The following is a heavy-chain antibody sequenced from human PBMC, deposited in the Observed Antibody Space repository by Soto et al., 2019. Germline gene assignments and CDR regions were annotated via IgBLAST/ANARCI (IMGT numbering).Heavy chain of an antibody. CDR2: MNPNRGNT. D-gene: IGHD3-10*01. CDR1: GYTFTSYD. V-gene: IGHV1-8*01. J-gene: IGHJ6*03. CDR3: ARGGGYYYYMDV. Sequence: ASVKVSCKASGYTFTSYDINWVRQATGQGLEWVGWMNPNRGNTGYAQKFQGRGTMTRNTSISTAYMELSSLRSADTAVYYCARGGGYYYYMDVWGKGTTVTVSS.